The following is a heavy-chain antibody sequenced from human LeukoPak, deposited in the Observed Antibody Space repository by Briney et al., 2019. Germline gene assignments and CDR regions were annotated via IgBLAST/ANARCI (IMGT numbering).Heavy chain of an antibody. D-gene: IGHD6-19*01. CDR1: GYTFTGYY. Sequence: GASVKVSCKASGYTFTGYYMHGVRQAPGQGLEWMGCINPNSGGTNYAQKFHGRVTMTRDTSISTAYMELSRLRSDDTAVYYCARARIAVAGTGDYWGQGTLVTVSS. CDR2: INPNSGGT. V-gene: IGHV1-2*02. J-gene: IGHJ4*02. CDR3: ARARIAVAGTGDY.